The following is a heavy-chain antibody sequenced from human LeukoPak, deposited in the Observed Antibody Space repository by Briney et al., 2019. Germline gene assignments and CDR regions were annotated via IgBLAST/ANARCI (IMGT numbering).Heavy chain of an antibody. D-gene: IGHD6-13*01. CDR2: ISSSSSYI. J-gene: IGHJ4*02. Sequence: GGSLRLSCAASGFTFSDYNMHWVRQAPGKGLEWVSSISSSSSYIYYADSVKGRFTISRDNAKNSLYLQMNSLRAEDTAVYYCARVSFGYSSSYDYWGQGTLVTVSS. CDR3: ARVSFGYSSSYDY. CDR1: GFTFSDYN. V-gene: IGHV3-21*01.